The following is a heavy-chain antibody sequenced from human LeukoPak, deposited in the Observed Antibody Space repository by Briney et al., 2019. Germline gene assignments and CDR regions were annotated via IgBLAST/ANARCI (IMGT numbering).Heavy chain of an antibody. V-gene: IGHV4-4*02. J-gene: IGHJ3*01. CDR3: VREGPAFDV. CDR2: IYHSGTT. Sequence: PSETLSLTCAVSGDSISSKWWSWVRQPPGKGLEWIGEIYHSGTTNYNPSLKSRVTISVDKSKNQFSLQLNSVTPDDTSVYYCVREGPAFDVWGLGTMVTVSS. CDR1: GDSISSKW.